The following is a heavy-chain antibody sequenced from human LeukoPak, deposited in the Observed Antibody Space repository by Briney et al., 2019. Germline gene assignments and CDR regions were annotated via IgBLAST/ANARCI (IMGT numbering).Heavy chain of an antibody. J-gene: IGHJ6*04. V-gene: IGHV4-59*01. CDR2: IYYSGST. D-gene: IGHD3-16*01. CDR3: ARDAYVSYYYYGMDV. CDR1: GGSISSYY. Sequence: SETLSLTCTVSGGSISSYYWSWIRQPSGKGLEWIGYIYYSGSTNYNPSLKSRVTISVDTSKNQFSLKLTSVTAADTAVYYCARDAYVSYYYYGMDVWGKGTTVTVSS.